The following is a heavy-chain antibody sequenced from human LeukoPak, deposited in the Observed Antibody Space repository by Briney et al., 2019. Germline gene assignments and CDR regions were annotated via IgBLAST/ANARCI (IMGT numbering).Heavy chain of an antibody. Sequence: SVKVSCKASGGTFSSYAISWVRQAPGQGLEWMGRIIPIFGTANYAQKFQGRVTITTDETTSTAYMELSSLRSEDTAVYYCARDQLAAGTYDYWGQGTLVTVSS. J-gene: IGHJ4*02. CDR3: ARDQLAAGTYDY. D-gene: IGHD6-13*01. CDR1: GGTFSSYA. CDR2: IIPIFGTA. V-gene: IGHV1-69*05.